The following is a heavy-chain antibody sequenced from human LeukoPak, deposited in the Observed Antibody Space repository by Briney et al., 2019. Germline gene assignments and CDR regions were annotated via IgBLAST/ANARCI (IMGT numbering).Heavy chain of an antibody. CDR1: GGSVSSGSYY. J-gene: IGHJ3*02. Sequence: PSETLSLTCTVSGGSVSSGSYYWTWIRQPPGKGLEWIGYIYCSGSTNYNPSLKSRVTISVDTSKNQFSLKLSSVTAADTAVYYCARESGATDAFDIWGQGTMVTVSS. D-gene: IGHD1-26*01. V-gene: IGHV4-61*01. CDR2: IYCSGST. CDR3: ARESGATDAFDI.